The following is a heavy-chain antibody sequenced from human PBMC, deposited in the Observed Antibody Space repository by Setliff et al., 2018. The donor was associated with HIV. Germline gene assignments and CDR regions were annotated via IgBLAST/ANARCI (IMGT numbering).Heavy chain of an antibody. CDR2: IYHSGST. V-gene: IGHV4-4*02. D-gene: IGHD2-2*01. Sequence: SETLSLTCAVSGGSISSTNWWSWVRQPPGKGLGWIGEIYHSGSTNYSPSLKSRVTISVDASKNQFSLRLSSVTAADTAVYYCAAWGPRYTYAPFFFDSWGQGTLVTVSS. J-gene: IGHJ4*02. CDR1: GGSISSTNW. CDR3: AAWGPRYTYAPFFFDS.